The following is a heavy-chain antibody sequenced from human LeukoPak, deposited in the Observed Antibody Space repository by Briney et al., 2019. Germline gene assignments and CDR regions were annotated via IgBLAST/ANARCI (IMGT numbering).Heavy chain of an antibody. CDR1: GFTFSSYW. Sequence: RGSLRLSCAASGFTFSSYWMHWVRQDPGKGLVWVSRINSDGSSITYADSVKGRFTISRDNAKNTPYLQMNSLGVEDTAVYYCAREGRVSGYDFDSWGQGTLVTVSS. J-gene: IGHJ4*02. V-gene: IGHV3-74*03. CDR3: AREGRVSGYDFDS. CDR2: INSDGSSI. D-gene: IGHD5-12*01.